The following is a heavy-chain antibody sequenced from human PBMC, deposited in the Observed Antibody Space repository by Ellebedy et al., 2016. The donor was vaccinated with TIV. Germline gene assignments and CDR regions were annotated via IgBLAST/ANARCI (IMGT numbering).Heavy chain of an antibody. CDR2: ISGSGGST. Sequence: GGSLRLSXAASGFTFSSYAMSWVRQAPGKGLEWVSAISGSGGSTYYADSVKGRFTISRDNSKNTLYLQMNSLRAEDTAVYYCAKDEGPWLRDYGMDVWGQGTTVTVSS. J-gene: IGHJ6*02. D-gene: IGHD5-12*01. V-gene: IGHV3-23*01. CDR3: AKDEGPWLRDYGMDV. CDR1: GFTFSSYA.